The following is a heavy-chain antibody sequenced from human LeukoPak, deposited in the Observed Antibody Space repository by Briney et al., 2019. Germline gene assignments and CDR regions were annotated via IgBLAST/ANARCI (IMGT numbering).Heavy chain of an antibody. D-gene: IGHD1-1*01. J-gene: IGHJ5*02. Sequence: PGGSLRLSCAASGFTFSSYWMHWVHQVPGKGLVWVSHIDSDGSGTTYADSVKGRFTISRDNARNTLYLQMNSLRDEDTAVYYCARDSPRTGPWGQGTLVTVSS. CDR2: IDSDGSGT. CDR1: GFTFSSYW. V-gene: IGHV3-74*01. CDR3: ARDSPRTGP.